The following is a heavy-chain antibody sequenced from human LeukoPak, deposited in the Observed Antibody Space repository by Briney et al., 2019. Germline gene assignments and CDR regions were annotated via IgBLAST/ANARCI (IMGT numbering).Heavy chain of an antibody. Sequence: GGSLRLSCAASGFTFSSYAMHWVRQAPGKGLEWVAIISSDGSQKFYADSVKGRFTISRDNSKNTLYLQMDSLRAEDTAVYCCAKEMGPMVHGDYWGQGTLVTVPS. D-gene: IGHD2-8*01. CDR2: ISSDGSQK. CDR3: AKEMGPMVHGDY. V-gene: IGHV3-30*18. J-gene: IGHJ4*02. CDR1: GFTFSSYA.